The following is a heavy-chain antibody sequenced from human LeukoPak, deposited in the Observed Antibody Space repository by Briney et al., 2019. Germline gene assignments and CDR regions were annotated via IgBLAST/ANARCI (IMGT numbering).Heavy chain of an antibody. V-gene: IGHV3-30*18. CDR3: AKSESTTDYFVDY. Sequence: QAGGSLRLSCAASGFTFSSYGMHWVRQAPGKGPEWVAVISYDGSNKYYADSVKGRFTISRDNSKNTLYLQMNSLRAEDTAVYYCAKSESTTDYFVDYWGQGTLVTVSS. CDR2: ISYDGSNK. D-gene: IGHD2/OR15-2a*01. J-gene: IGHJ4*02. CDR1: GFTFSSYG.